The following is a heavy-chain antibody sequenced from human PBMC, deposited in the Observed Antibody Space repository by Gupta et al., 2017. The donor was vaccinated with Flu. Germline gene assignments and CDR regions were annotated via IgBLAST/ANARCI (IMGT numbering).Heavy chain of an antibody. CDR3: SPTTPGSVTD. CDR2: IGASGIST. Sequence: GSTFSSYAMSGVRQAPGEGLECVSAIGASGISTYYADAGKGLFTISRDNSKNTVLLQLNSLRAEDTAVYYCSPTTPGSVTDWGQGTLVTVSS. D-gene: IGHD5-18*01. V-gene: IGHV3-23*01. CDR1: GSTFSSYA. J-gene: IGHJ4*02.